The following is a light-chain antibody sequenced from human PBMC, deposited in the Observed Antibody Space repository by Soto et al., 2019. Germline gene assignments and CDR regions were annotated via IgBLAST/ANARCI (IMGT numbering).Light chain of an antibody. V-gene: IGKV3-20*01. CDR2: GAS. CDR1: QSVSSSY. J-gene: IGKJ4*01. CDR3: QQYGSLLT. Sequence: EIVLTQSPGTLSLSPGERATLSCRASQSVSSSYLAWYQQKPGQAPRLLIYGASSRATGIPDRFSGSGSGTDSTLTISRLEPEDFAVYYCQQYGSLLTFGGGTKVEIK.